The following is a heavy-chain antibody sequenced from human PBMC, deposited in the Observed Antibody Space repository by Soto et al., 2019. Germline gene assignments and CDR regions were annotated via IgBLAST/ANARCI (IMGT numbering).Heavy chain of an antibody. J-gene: IGHJ4*02. D-gene: IGHD3-22*01. V-gene: IGHV4-31*03. CDR1: GGSISSGGYY. CDR2: IYYSGST. CDR3: ARDTYYYDSSGSRPLRH. Sequence: PSETLSLTCTVSGGSISSGGYYWSWIRQHPGKGLEWIGYIYYSGSTYYNPSLKSRVTISVDTSKNQFSLKLSSVTAADTAVYYCARDTYYYDSSGSRPLRHWGQGTLVTVSS.